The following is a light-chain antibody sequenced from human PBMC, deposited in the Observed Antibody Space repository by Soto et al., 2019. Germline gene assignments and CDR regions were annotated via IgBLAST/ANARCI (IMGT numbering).Light chain of an antibody. V-gene: IGKV3D-15*01. Sequence: EIVMTQSPATLSASPGERATLSCRASQSVSSNLAWYQQKPGQAPRLLIYGASTRTTGIPARFSGSGSGTEFTLTISSLQSEDFEVYYCHQYDNWPQWTFGQGTKVEIK. CDR1: QSVSSN. CDR2: GAS. J-gene: IGKJ1*01. CDR3: HQYDNWPQWT.